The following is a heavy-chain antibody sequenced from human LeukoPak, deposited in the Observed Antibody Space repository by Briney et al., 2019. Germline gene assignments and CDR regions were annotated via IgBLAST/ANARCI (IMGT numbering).Heavy chain of an antibody. CDR3: ARDPGYGGNSGGVDY. D-gene: IGHD4-23*01. J-gene: IGHJ4*02. Sequence: GASVKVSCKASGYTFTSYYMHWVRQAPGQGLEWMGIIHPSGGSTSYAQKFQGRVTMTRDTSTSTVYMDLSSLRSEDTAVYYCARDPGYGGNSGGVDYWDQVTLVTVA. CDR2: IHPSGGST. CDR1: GYTFTSYY. V-gene: IGHV1-46*01.